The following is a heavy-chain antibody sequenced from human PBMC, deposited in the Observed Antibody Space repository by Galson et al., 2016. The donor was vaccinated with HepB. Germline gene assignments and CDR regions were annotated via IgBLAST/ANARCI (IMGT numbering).Heavy chain of an antibody. CDR1: GDSLISDSYY. CDR2: LYDSGNT. D-gene: IGHD3-10*01. J-gene: IGHJ4*02. CDR3: ARQEIKSVVQVVVHVAAVYFDS. Sequence: SETLSLTCSVSGDSLISDSYYWDWIRQSPGKGLEWIGTLYDSGNTYYNPSLEGRVTIFGDTSKNQLSLKLTSVTAADTAVYYCARQEIKSVVQVVVHVAAVYFDSWGQGTLVTVSS. V-gene: IGHV4-39*01.